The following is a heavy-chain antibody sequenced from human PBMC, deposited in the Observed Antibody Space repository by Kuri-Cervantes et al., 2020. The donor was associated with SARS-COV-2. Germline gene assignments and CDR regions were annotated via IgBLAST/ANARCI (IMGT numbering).Heavy chain of an antibody. D-gene: IGHD3-10*01. CDR3: ARGSPMVRGVIITPYYYYYMDV. V-gene: IGHV1-18*01. CDR1: GYTFTSYG. CDR2: ISAYNGNT. J-gene: IGHJ6*03. Sequence: ASVKVSCKASGYTFTSYGISWVRQAPGQGLEWMGWISAYNGNTNYAQKLQGRVTMTTDTSTSTAYMELSSLRSEDTAVYYCARGSPMVRGVIITPYYYYYMDVWGKGTTVTVSS.